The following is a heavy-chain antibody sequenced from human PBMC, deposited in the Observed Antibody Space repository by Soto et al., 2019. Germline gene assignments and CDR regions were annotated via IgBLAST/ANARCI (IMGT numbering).Heavy chain of an antibody. Sequence: GGSLRLSCAASGFTFSNHWMYWIRQAPGKGLVWVSRIKGDGSSTSYADSVKGRFTISRDNAQNTLYLQINSLRAKDTVVYYCAFGEESRYYYYGMDVWGQGTTVTVSS. J-gene: IGHJ6*02. D-gene: IGHD3-10*01. CDR2: IKGDGSST. CDR3: AFGEESRYYYYGMDV. CDR1: GFTFSNHW. V-gene: IGHV3-74*01.